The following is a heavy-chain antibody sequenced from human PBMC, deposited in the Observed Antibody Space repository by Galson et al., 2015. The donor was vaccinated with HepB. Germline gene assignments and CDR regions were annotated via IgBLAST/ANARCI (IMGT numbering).Heavy chain of an antibody. V-gene: IGHV5-51*01. Sequence: QSGAEVKKPGESLRISCKGSGYNFTSHWIGWVRQMPGKGLEWMGIIYPGDSDTRYSPSFEGQVTMSADKSITTAYLQWSSLKASDSAMYFCAGVATGFFDDWGQGTLVTVSS. J-gene: IGHJ4*02. D-gene: IGHD1-1*01. CDR1: GYNFTSHW. CDR2: IYPGDSDT. CDR3: AGVATGFFDD.